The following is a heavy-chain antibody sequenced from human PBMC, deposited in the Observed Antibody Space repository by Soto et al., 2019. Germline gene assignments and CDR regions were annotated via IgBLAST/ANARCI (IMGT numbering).Heavy chain of an antibody. J-gene: IGHJ4*02. D-gene: IGHD3-9*01. V-gene: IGHV4-59*01. Sequence: PSETLSLTCAVSGDSISSYYCMWIRQPPGKGLESIGYLYYGRSANYNPSLKSRLTITKDTSKNQVVLTMTNMDPMDTGTYYCAHKGPEDWPLDYWGQGTLVTVSS. CDR2: LYYGRSA. CDR1: GDSISSYY. CDR3: AHKGPEDWPLDY.